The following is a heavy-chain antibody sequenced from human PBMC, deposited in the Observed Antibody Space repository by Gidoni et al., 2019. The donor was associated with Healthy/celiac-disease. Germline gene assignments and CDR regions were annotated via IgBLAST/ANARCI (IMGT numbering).Heavy chain of an antibody. CDR3: TRDGDPYGSGSLRFDP. Sequence: EVQLVESGGGLVQPGRSLRLSCTASGFTFGDYAMSWFRQAPGKGLEWVGFIRSKAYGGTTEYAASVKGRFTISRDDSKSIAYLQMNSLKTEDTAVYYCTRDGDPYGSGSLRFDPWGQGTLVTVSS. CDR1: GFTFGDYA. V-gene: IGHV3-49*03. J-gene: IGHJ5*02. CDR2: IRSKAYGGTT. D-gene: IGHD3-10*01.